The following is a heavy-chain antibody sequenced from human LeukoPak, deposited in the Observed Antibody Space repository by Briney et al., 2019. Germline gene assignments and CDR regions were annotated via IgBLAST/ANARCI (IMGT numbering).Heavy chain of an antibody. CDR2: ISSTSSNT. CDR1: DFNFGTYG. J-gene: IGHJ4*02. CDR3: ARGLHSGGGTFDY. D-gene: IGHD6-19*01. V-gene: IGHV3-21*01. Sequence: PGGSLRLPCAASDFNFGTYGMNWVRQAPGKGLEWVSSISSTSSNTYYADSVRGRFTISRDNARNSLYLQMNSLRTEDTAVYYCARGLHSGGGTFDYWGQGALVAVSS.